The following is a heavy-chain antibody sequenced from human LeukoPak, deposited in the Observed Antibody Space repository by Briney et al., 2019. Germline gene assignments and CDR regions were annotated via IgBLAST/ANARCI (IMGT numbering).Heavy chain of an antibody. J-gene: IGHJ3*02. D-gene: IGHD6-6*01. V-gene: IGHV1-46*01. Sequence: ASVKVSCKASGDTFTSYYMHWVRQDPGQGLEWMGIINPSGGSTSYAQKFQGRVTMTRDTSTSTVYMELSSLRSEDTAVYYCARSRSTIAARNAFDIWGQGTMVTVSS. CDR1: GDTFTSYY. CDR3: ARSRSTIAARNAFDI. CDR2: INPSGGST.